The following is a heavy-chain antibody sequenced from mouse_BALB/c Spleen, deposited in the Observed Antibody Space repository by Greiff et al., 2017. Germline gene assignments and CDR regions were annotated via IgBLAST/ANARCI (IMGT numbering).Heavy chain of an antibody. V-gene: IGHV5-6*01. J-gene: IGHJ2*01. CDR3: ARKTLYYVFDY. D-gene: IGHD2-1*01. Sequence: EVQLVESGGGLVQPGGSLKLSCAASGFTFSSYGMSWVRQTPDKRLELVATISSGGSYTYYPDSVKGRFTISRDNAKNTLYLQMSSLKSEDTAMYYCARKTLYYVFDYWGQGTTLTVSS. CDR2: ISSGGSYT. CDR1: GFTFSSYG.